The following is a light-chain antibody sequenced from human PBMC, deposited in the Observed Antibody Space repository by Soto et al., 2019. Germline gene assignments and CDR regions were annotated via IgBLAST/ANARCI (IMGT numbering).Light chain of an antibody. CDR2: EVT. CDR1: SSDVGGYNY. Sequence: QSALTQPSSASGSPGQSVTISCTGTSSDVGGYNYVSWYQQHPGKAPKLMIYEVTKRPSGVPDRFSDSKSGNTASLTVSGLQVEDEADYYCSSYAGSNNYVFGSGTKVTVL. V-gene: IGLV2-8*01. CDR3: SSYAGSNNYV. J-gene: IGLJ1*01.